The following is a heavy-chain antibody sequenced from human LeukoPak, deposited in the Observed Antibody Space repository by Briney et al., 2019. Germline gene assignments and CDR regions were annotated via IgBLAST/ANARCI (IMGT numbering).Heavy chain of an antibody. CDR1: GLTFSNAW. CDR3: TTIYSYGSFDY. J-gene: IGHJ4*02. Sequence: GGSLRLSCAASGLTFSNAWMNWVRQAPGKGLEWVGRIKTKTDGGTTDYAAPVKGRFTISRDDSKNTMYLQMNSLKTEDTAVYYCTTIYSYGSFDYWGQGTLVTVSS. D-gene: IGHD5-18*01. V-gene: IGHV3-15*01. CDR2: IKTKTDGGTT.